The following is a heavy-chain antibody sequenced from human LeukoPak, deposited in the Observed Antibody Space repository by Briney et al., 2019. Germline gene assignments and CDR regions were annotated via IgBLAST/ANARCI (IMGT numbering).Heavy chain of an antibody. D-gene: IGHD6-13*01. Sequence: GGSLRLSCAASGFTFSSYSMYWVRQAPGKGLEWVSSISNSGNNIYYPDSVKGRFTTSRDNARSSLYLQMSSLRAEDTAVYYCARGSSRSYDYWGRGTLVTPSS. CDR3: ARGSSRSYDY. V-gene: IGHV3-21*06. CDR1: GFTFSSYS. J-gene: IGHJ4*02. CDR2: ISNSGNNI.